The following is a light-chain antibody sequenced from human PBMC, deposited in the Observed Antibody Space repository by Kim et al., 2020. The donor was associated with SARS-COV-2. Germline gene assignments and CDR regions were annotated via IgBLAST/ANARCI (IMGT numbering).Light chain of an antibody. V-gene: IGLV2-8*01. Sequence: QSALTQPPSASGSPGQAVTISCTGTSSDIGGFNYVSWYQQHPGNAPRLLIYEVTRRPSGVPDRFSGSRSGNTASLIVSGLRAEDEADYYCISYAGSNNLVFGAGTKLTVL. CDR2: EVT. CDR1: SSDIGGFNY. J-gene: IGLJ3*02. CDR3: ISYAGSNNLV.